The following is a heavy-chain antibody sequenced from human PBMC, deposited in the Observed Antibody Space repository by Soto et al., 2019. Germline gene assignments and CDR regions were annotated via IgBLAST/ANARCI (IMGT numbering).Heavy chain of an antibody. CDR2: ISGNDGRT. D-gene: IGHD3-10*01. CDR1: GFTFSHYA. V-gene: IGHV3-23*01. Sequence: EVQLLESGGDLVQPGGSLRLSCTASGFTFSHYAMSWVRQAPGKGLEWVSTISGNDGRTYYADSAKGRFTVSRDNSKNTLYLQMKSLGAEDTAVYYCAKKYHYDSGTYLYDFDHWGQGTLVTVSS. CDR3: AKKYHYDSGTYLYDFDH. J-gene: IGHJ4*02.